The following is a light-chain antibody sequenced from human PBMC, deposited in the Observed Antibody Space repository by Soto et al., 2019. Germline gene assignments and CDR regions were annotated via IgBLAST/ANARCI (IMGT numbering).Light chain of an antibody. Sequence: QSALTQPASVSGSPGQSITISCTGTSSDIGAYDSVSWYQQHPDKAPKLIIYEVNNQPSGVSNRFSGSKSGNTASLTISGLQAEDEADYYCASYTRTIPRVFGGGTKVTVL. J-gene: IGLJ3*02. V-gene: IGLV2-14*01. CDR2: EVN. CDR3: ASYTRTIPRV. CDR1: SSDIGAYDS.